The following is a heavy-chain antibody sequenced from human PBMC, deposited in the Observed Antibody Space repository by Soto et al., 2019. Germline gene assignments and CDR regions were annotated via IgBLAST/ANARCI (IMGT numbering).Heavy chain of an antibody. CDR3: ASPMDTITD. V-gene: IGHV3-30-3*01. CDR1: GFTFSSYA. J-gene: IGHJ4*02. Sequence: LRLSCAASGFTFSSYAMHWVRQAPGKGLEWVAVISYDGSNKYYADSVKGRFTISRDNSKNTLYLQMNSLRAEDTAVYYCASPMDTITDWGQGTLVTVSS. CDR2: ISYDGSNK. D-gene: IGHD5-18*01.